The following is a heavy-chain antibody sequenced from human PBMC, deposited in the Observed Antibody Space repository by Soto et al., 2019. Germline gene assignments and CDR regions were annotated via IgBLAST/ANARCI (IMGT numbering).Heavy chain of an antibody. J-gene: IGHJ3*02. V-gene: IGHV4-31*03. CDR1: GGSISSGGYY. CDR2: IYYSGST. D-gene: IGHD3-10*01. CDR3: ARDSMVRGGMNAFDI. Sequence: SETLSLTCTVSGGSISSGGYYWSWIRQHPGKGLEWIGYIYYSGSTYYNPSLKSRVTISVDTSKNQFSLKLSSVTAADTAVYYCARDSMVRGGMNAFDIWGQGTMVTVSS.